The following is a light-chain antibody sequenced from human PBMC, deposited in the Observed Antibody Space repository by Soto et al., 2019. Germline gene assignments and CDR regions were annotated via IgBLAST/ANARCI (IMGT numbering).Light chain of an antibody. V-gene: IGLV8-61*01. CDR1: SGSVSTSYY. J-gene: IGLJ3*02. Sequence: QAVVTQEPSFSVSPGGTVTLTCGLSSGSVSTSYYPSWYQQTPGQAPRTLIYSTNTRSSGVPDRFSGSILGNKAALTTTGAQADDESDYYCVLYMGSGIWVFGGGTKLNVL. CDR2: STN. CDR3: VLYMGSGIWV.